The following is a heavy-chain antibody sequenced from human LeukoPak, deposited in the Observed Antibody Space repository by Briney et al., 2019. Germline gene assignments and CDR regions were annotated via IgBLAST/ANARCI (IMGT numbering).Heavy chain of an antibody. Sequence: PSETLSLTCTVSGGSISSYYWSWIRQPPGKGLEWMGYSYYSGSTNHNPSLKSRVTISVDTSKNQFSLKLSSVTAADTAVYYCARAVVAATFDYWGQGTLVTVSS. CDR3: ARAVVAATFDY. CDR1: GGSISSYY. V-gene: IGHV4-59*01. J-gene: IGHJ4*02. D-gene: IGHD2-15*01. CDR2: SYYSGST.